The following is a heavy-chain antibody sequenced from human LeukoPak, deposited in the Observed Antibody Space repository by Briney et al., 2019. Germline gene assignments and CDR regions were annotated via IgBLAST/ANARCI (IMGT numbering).Heavy chain of an antibody. CDR1: GGSISSYY. J-gene: IGHJ5*02. CDR3: ARDGRRDGYNH. D-gene: IGHD5-24*01. CDR2: IYYSGST. Sequence: SETLSLTCTVSGGSISSYYWSWIRQPPGKGLEWIGYIYYSGSTNYNPSLKSRVTISVDTSKNQFSLKLSSVTAADTAVYYCARDGRRDGYNHWGQGTLVTVSS. V-gene: IGHV4-59*01.